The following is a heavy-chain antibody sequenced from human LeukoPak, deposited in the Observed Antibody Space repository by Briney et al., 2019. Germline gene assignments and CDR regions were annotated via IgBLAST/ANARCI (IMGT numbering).Heavy chain of an antibody. CDR2: IYYSRST. CDR3: ASGPNLDQEMATIIDY. V-gene: IGHV4-59*10. Sequence: PSETLSLTCAVYGGSFSGYYWSWIRQPAGKGMEWIGSIYYSRSTYYNPSLKSRVTISVDTSKNQFSLKLSSVTAADTAVYYCASGPNLDQEMATIIDYWGQGTLVTVSS. D-gene: IGHD5-24*01. J-gene: IGHJ4*02. CDR1: GGSFSGYY.